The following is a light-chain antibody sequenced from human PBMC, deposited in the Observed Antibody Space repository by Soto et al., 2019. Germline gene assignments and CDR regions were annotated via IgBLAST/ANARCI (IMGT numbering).Light chain of an antibody. V-gene: IGLV1-40*01. CDR3: QSYDSSLSAVV. Sequence: QSVLTQPPSVSGAPGQRVTISCTGTSSDIGAGYDVHWYQQLPGTAPKLLIYGNINRLSGVPDRFSGSKSGTSASLAITGLQAEDEADYYCQSYDSSLSAVVFGGGTKVTVL. CDR2: GNI. J-gene: IGLJ2*01. CDR1: SSDIGAGYD.